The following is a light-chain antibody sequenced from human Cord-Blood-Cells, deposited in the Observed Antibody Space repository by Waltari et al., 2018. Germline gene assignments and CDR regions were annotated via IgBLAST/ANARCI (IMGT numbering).Light chain of an antibody. CDR1: QSISSY. Sequence: DIQMTPSPSSLSASVGDRVTITCPASQSISSYLNWYQQKPGKAPKLLIYAASSLQSGVPSRFSGSGAGTDFTLTISSLQPEDFATYYCQQSYSTPWTFGQGTKVEIK. V-gene: IGKV1-39*01. J-gene: IGKJ1*01. CDR3: QQSYSTPWT. CDR2: AAS.